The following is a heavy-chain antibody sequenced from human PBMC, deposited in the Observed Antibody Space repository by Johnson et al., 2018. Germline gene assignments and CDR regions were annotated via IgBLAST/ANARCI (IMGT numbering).Heavy chain of an antibody. CDR1: GFTFRRYG. V-gene: IGHV3-21*05. D-gene: IGHD1-26*01. CDR3: TAEWDVCGR. Sequence: VQLVESGGGVVQPGRSLRLSCAASGFTFRRYGMYWVRQAPGKGLEWISYSSSGGNSIYYADWVKGRFTICRDNAKNSVYRQMNNLRVEDKAVYYCTAEWDVCGRWGQGTLVTVSS. CDR2: SSSGGNSI. J-gene: IGHJ4*03.